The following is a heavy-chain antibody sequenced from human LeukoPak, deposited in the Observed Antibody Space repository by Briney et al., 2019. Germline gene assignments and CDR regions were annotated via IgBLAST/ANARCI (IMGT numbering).Heavy chain of an antibody. Sequence: GGSLRLSCAASGFTFSSYGMHWVRQAPGKGLEGVAFIRYVGSNKYYADSVKGRFTISRDNSKNTLYLQMNSLRAEDAAVYYCAKDRGSGYYSPNFDYWGQGTLVTVSS. D-gene: IGHD3-22*01. V-gene: IGHV3-30*02. CDR1: GFTFSSYG. CDR2: IRYVGSNK. CDR3: AKDRGSGYYSPNFDY. J-gene: IGHJ4*02.